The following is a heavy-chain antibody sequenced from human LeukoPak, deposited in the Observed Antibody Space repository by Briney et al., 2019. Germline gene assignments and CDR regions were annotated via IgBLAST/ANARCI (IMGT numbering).Heavy chain of an antibody. V-gene: IGHV3-7*01. Sequence: GGSLRLSCGASGFPFSTYWMSWVRQAPGKGLEGVANINQDGSQKRYVDSVQGRFTISRDNTKNSLFLQMNSLRAEDTAVYYCARLKDDVTKLDYWGQGTLVTVPS. D-gene: IGHD2-8*01. CDR3: ARLKDDVTKLDY. J-gene: IGHJ4*02. CDR2: INQDGSQK. CDR1: GFPFSTYW.